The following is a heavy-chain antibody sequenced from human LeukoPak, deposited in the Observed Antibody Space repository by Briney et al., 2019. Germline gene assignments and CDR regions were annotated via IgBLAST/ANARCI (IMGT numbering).Heavy chain of an antibody. CDR1: GGTLSSYA. Sequence: ASVKVSCKASGGTLSSYAISWVRQAPGQGLEWMGGIIPIFGTANYAQKFQGRVTITADESTSTAYMELSSLRSEDPAVYYCAREGSDWFDPWGQGTLVTVSS. D-gene: IGHD3-10*01. CDR3: AREGSDWFDP. J-gene: IGHJ5*02. V-gene: IGHV1-69*13. CDR2: IIPIFGTA.